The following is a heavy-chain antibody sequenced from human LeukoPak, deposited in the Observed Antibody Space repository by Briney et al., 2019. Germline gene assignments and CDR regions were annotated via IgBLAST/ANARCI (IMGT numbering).Heavy chain of an antibody. V-gene: IGHV4-59*01. J-gene: IGHJ4*02. Sequence: PSETLSLACTVSGESISGYYWSWIRQPPGKGLEWIGYIYYSGSTNYNPSLKSRVTISVDTSKNQFSLKLSSVTAADTAVYFCARAHSGWSLLDYWGQGTLVTVSS. CDR3: ARAHSGWSLLDY. CDR2: IYYSGST. CDR1: GESISGYY. D-gene: IGHD6-19*01.